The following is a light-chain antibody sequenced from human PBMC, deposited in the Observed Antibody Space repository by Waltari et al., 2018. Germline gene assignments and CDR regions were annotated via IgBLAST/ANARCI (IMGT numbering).Light chain of an antibody. V-gene: IGLV1-40*01. J-gene: IGLJ2*01. CDR2: GNS. CDR1: SANIGAGYD. Sequence: QSGLTQPPSVSGAPGQRVTISCTGSSANIGAGYDVHWYQLLPGTAPKLLIHGNSNRPSGVLYRFSGSKSGTSASLAITGLQAEDEAGYYCQSYDSSLSGSVFGGGTKLTVL. CDR3: QSYDSSLSGSV.